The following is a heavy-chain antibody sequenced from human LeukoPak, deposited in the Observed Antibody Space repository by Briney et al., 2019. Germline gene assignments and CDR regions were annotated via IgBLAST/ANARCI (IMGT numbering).Heavy chain of an antibody. CDR1: GFPFSTYA. D-gene: IGHD2-15*01. J-gene: IGHJ4*02. Sequence: GGSLRLSCAASGFPFSTYAMSWVRQAPGKGLEWVSYISSSSSYTNYADSVKGRFTISRDNSKNTLYLQMNSLRAEDTAVYYCAQQLGYCSRGTCYFTYWGQGTLVTVSS. V-gene: IGHV3-23*01. CDR2: ISSSSSYT. CDR3: AQQLGYCSRGTCYFTY.